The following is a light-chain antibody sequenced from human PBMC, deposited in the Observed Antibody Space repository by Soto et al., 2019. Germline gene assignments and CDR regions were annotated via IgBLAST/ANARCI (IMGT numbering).Light chain of an antibody. CDR3: SSYATSSTLEWV. J-gene: IGLJ3*02. V-gene: IGLV2-14*03. CDR1: SSDVGDYNY. CDR2: DVS. Sequence: QSVLTQHASVSGSPGQSITISCTGASSDVGDYNYVSWYQHHPGKAPKLVIYDVSSRPSGVSGRFSGSKSGNTASLTISGLQAEDEADYYCSSYATSSTLEWVFGGGTKLTVL.